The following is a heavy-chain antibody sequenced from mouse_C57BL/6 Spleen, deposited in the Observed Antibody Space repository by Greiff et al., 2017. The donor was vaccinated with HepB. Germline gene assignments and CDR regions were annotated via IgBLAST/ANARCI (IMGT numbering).Heavy chain of an antibody. CDR3: TGGWLPYAMDY. D-gene: IGHD2-3*01. CDR1: GFTFSNYW. J-gene: IGHJ4*01. V-gene: IGHV6-3*01. CDR2: IRLKSDNYAT. Sequence: DVKLVESGGGLVQPGGSMKLSCVASGFTFSNYWMNWVRQSPEKGLEWVAQIRLKSDNYATHYAESVKGRFTISRDDSKSSVYLQMNNLRAEDTGIYYCTGGWLPYAMDYWGQGTSVTVSS.